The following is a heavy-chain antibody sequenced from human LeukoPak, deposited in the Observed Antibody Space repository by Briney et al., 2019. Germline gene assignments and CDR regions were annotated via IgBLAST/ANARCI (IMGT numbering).Heavy chain of an antibody. CDR3: ARGQRAHVEWYYYMDV. V-gene: IGHV3-21*01. Sequence: PGGSLRLSCAASGFTFSSYSMNWVRQAPGKGLEWVPSISSSSNYIYYADSMKGRFTISRDNAKNSLYLQMNSLRADDTAVYYCARGQRAHVEWYYYMDVWGKGTTVTVSS. CDR2: ISSSSNYI. J-gene: IGHJ6*03. D-gene: IGHD1-26*01. CDR1: GFTFSSYS.